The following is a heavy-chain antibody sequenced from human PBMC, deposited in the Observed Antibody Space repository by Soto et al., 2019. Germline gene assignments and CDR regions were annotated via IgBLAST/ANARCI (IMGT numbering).Heavy chain of an antibody. CDR3: ARHVGSYWYFDL. CDR2: IYTGVTT. J-gene: IGHJ2*01. CDR1: GFGVSSSY. D-gene: IGHD1-26*01. V-gene: IGHV3-66*04. Sequence: EVQLVESGGGLVQPGGSLRLSCAASGFGVSSSYMGWIRQAPGKGLEWVSSIYTGVTTYYAESVRGRFTTSTDSSRDTLYLQMNSLRVDDTAMYYCARHVGSYWYFDLWVRGTLVTVSS.